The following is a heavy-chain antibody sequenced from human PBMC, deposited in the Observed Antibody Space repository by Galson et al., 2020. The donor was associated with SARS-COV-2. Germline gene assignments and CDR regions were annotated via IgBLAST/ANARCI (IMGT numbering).Heavy chain of an antibody. V-gene: IGHV4-39*07. CDR1: GGSISSSSYY. Sequence: ASETLSLTCTVSGGSISSSSYYWGWIRQPPGKGLEWIGSIYFTGSTHYNPSLRSRITISEDTPKNQFSLKLTSVTAADTAVYYCAREGWFGDSEDEYWGQGTLVTVSS. CDR2: IYFTGST. CDR3: AREGWFGDSEDEY. J-gene: IGHJ4*02. D-gene: IGHD3-10*01.